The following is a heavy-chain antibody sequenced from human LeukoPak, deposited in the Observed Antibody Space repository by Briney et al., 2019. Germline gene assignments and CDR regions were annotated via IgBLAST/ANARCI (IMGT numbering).Heavy chain of an antibody. D-gene: IGHD1-26*01. V-gene: IGHV1-18*01. CDR2: ISAYNGNT. Sequence: ASVKVSCKASGYTFTTYSINWVRQAPGQGLEWMGWISAYNGNTKYAQKVQGRVTVTTDTSTSTAYMELRSLRSDDTAVYYCARGLGGSGSYFLTFDYWGQGTLATVSS. J-gene: IGHJ4*02. CDR3: ARGLGGSGSYFLTFDY. CDR1: GYTFTTYS.